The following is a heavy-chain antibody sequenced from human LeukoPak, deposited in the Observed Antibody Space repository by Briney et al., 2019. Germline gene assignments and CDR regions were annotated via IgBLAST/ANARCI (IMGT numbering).Heavy chain of an antibody. CDR2: ISRSSSTI. CDR3: ARDGGAPMVRGVATYDS. Sequence: GGSLRLSCAASGFTFSRYSMNWVRQAPGKGLEWVSYISRSSSTIHYADSVKGRFTISRDNAKSSLFLQMNSLRAEDTAVYYCARDGGAPMVRGVATYDSWGQGTLITVSS. D-gene: IGHD3-10*01. J-gene: IGHJ4*02. V-gene: IGHV3-48*01. CDR1: GFTFSRYS.